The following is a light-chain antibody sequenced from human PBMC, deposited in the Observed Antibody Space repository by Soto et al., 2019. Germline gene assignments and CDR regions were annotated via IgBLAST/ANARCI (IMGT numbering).Light chain of an antibody. CDR2: GAS. CDR1: QSVSSNY. Sequence: EVMLTQSPGTLSLSTGERATLSCRASQSVSSNYLAWYQQKSGQAPTLLIYGASNRATGIPDRFSGSGSGTDFTLTIRRLEPEDFAVHYCQQYYTSPQTFGQGTKVEFK. V-gene: IGKV3-20*01. J-gene: IGKJ1*01. CDR3: QQYYTSPQT.